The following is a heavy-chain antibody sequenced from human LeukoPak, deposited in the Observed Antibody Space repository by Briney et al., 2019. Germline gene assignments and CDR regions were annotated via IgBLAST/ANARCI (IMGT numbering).Heavy chain of an antibody. CDR2: IYYSGST. CDR1: GGSISSYY. V-gene: IGHV4-59*08. Sequence: NTSETLSLTCTVSGGSISSYYWSWIRQPPGKGLEWIGYIYYSGSTNYNPSLKSRVTISVDTSKNQFSLKLSSVTAADTAVYYCARRLWGSSGPFDYWGQGTLVTVSS. J-gene: IGHJ4*02. CDR3: ARRLWGSSGPFDY. D-gene: IGHD3-22*01.